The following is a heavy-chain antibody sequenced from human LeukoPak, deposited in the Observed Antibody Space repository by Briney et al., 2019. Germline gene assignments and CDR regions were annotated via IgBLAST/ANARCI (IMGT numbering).Heavy chain of an antibody. V-gene: IGHV3-30-3*01. Sequence: PGGSLRLSCAASGFTFSSYAMHWVRQAPGKGLEWVAVISYDGSNKYYADSVKGRFTISRDNSKNTLYLQMNSLRAEDTAVYYCARPRTFLDDYYDSSGYYYAGPGRAFDIWGQGTMVTVSS. CDR2: ISYDGSNK. D-gene: IGHD3-22*01. J-gene: IGHJ3*02. CDR3: ARPRTFLDDYYDSSGYYYAGPGRAFDI. CDR1: GFTFSSYA.